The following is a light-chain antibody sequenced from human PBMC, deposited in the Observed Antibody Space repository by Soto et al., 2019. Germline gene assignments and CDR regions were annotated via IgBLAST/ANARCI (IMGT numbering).Light chain of an antibody. J-gene: IGLJ2*01. CDR1: SSDVGGYNY. CDR2: DVI. V-gene: IGLV2-14*03. Sequence: QSVLTQPASVSGSPGQSITFSCTGTSSDVGGYNYVSWYQQHPGKAPKLMIYDVIRRPSGVSNRFSGSKSGNTASLTISGLQAEDEADYYCSSYASTSTPVVFGGGTKVTVL. CDR3: SSYASTSTPVV.